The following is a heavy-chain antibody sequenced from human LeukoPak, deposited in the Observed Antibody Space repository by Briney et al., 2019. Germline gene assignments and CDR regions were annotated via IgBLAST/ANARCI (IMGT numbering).Heavy chain of an antibody. V-gene: IGHV4-59*12. CDR1: GGSISSYY. CDR2: IYYSGST. CDR3: ARRQRWLQLNFDY. D-gene: IGHD5-24*01. J-gene: IGHJ4*02. Sequence: SETLSLTCTVSGGSISSYYWSWIRQPPGKGLEWIGYIYYSGSTNYNPSLKSRVTISVDTSKNQFSLKLSSVTAADTAVYYCARRQRWLQLNFDYWGQGTLVTVSS.